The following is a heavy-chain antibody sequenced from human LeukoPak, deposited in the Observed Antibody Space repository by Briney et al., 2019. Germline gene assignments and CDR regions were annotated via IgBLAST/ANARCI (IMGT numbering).Heavy chain of an antibody. Sequence: GGSLRLSCAASGFTFSSYEMNWVRQAPGKGLEWVSYISSSGSTIYYADSVKGRFTISRDNAKNSLYLQMNSLRAEDTAVYYCAKGAVGPNTPFDYWGQGTLVTVSS. CDR1: GFTFSSYE. CDR2: ISSSGSTI. J-gene: IGHJ4*02. D-gene: IGHD6-19*01. V-gene: IGHV3-48*03. CDR3: AKGAVGPNTPFDY.